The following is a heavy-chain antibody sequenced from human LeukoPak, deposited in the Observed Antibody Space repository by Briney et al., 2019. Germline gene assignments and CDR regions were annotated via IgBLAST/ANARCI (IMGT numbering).Heavy chain of an antibody. D-gene: IGHD5-18*01. CDR2: INQDGSES. CDR1: GFISSNYW. J-gene: IGHJ4*02. CDR3: ARVSGYSYGLAN. V-gene: IGHV3-7*04. Sequence: GGSLRLSCAASGFISSNYWMSWVRQAPGKGLEWVANINQDGSESYSMDSVKGRFTISRDNAKNSLYLQMNSLRAEDTAVYYCARVSGYSYGLANWGQGTLVTVSS.